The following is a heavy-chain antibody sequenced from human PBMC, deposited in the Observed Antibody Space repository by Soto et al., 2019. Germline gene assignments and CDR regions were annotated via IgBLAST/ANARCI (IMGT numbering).Heavy chain of an antibody. CDR3: ASSRGYYYYYGMDV. J-gene: IGHJ6*02. CDR2: FYYGGST. D-gene: IGHD3-10*01. CDR1: GGSIIGYY. Sequence: PSETLSLTCTVTGGSIIGYYWSWIRQPPGKGLEWIGDFYYGGSTHYNPSLESRVTISVDTSNNQFSLKLTSVTAADTAVYYCASSRGYYYYYGMDVWGQGTTGTVSS. V-gene: IGHV4-59*01.